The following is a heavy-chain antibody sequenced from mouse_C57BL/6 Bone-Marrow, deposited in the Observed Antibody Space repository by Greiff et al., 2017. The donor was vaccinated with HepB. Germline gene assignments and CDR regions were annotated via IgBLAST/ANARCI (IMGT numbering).Heavy chain of an antibody. CDR3: ASPYYKDAY. CDR1: GYAFSSSW. Sequence: QVQLQQSGPELVKPGASVKISCKASGYAFSSSWMNWVKQRPGKGLEWIGRIYPGDGDTNYNGKFKGKATLTADKSSSTAYMQLSSLTSEDSAVYFCASPYYKDAYWGQGTLVTVSA. CDR2: IYPGDGDT. D-gene: IGHD2-12*01. V-gene: IGHV1-82*01. J-gene: IGHJ3*01.